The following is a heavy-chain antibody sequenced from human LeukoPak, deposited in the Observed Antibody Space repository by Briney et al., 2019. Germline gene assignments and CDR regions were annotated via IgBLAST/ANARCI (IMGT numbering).Heavy chain of an antibody. CDR1: SGSISSYY. Sequence: PSETLSLTCTVSSGSISSYYWSWIRQPPGKGLEWIGYIYYSGSTNYNPSLKSRVTISVDTSKNQFSLKLSSVTAADTAVYYCARYMVRGGHNWFDPWGQGTLVTVSS. V-gene: IGHV4-59*08. CDR3: ARYMVRGGHNWFDP. D-gene: IGHD3-10*01. J-gene: IGHJ5*02. CDR2: IYYSGST.